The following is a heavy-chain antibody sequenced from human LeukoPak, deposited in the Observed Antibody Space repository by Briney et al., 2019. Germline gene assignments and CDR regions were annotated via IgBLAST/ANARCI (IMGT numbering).Heavy chain of an antibody. CDR3: AREEDYYDSSGYYGYFDY. J-gene: IGHJ4*02. D-gene: IGHD3-22*01. CDR2: ISGSGGST. V-gene: IGHV3-23*01. CDR1: GFTFSIYG. Sequence: PGGSLRLSCAASGFTFSIYGMSWVRQAPGKGLEWVSGISGSGGSTYYADSVKGRFTISRDNAKNSLYLQMNSLRAEDTAVYYCAREEDYYDSSGYYGYFDYWGQGTLVTVSS.